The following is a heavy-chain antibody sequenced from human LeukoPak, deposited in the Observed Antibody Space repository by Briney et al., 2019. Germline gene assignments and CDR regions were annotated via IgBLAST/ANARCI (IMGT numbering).Heavy chain of an antibody. CDR2: INPYNGNT. CDR1: GFTFTIYG. D-gene: IGHD6-13*01. CDR3: ARVAAADYFDY. Sequence: ASVTVSFKTSGFTFTIYGISWERQAPGQGLEWMGWINPYNGNTNYAQKLQGRVTMTTDTSTSTAYMELRSLRPDDTAVYYCARVAAADYFDYWGQGTLVTVSS. J-gene: IGHJ4*02. V-gene: IGHV1-18*01.